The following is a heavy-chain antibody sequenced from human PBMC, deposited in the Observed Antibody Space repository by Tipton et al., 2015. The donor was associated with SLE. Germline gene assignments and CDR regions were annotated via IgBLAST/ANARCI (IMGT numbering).Heavy chain of an antibody. CDR1: GGSISSGSYY. CDR2: VHLVGST. V-gene: IGHV4-61*09. J-gene: IGHJ4*02. Sequence: TLSLTCTVSGGSISSGSYYWSWIRQPAGKGLEWIGEVHLVGSTNYNPSLKGRVNISLDTSKNQFFLKLNSVTAADTAQYYCARQGFEVWGQGTLVTV. CDR3: ARQGFEV.